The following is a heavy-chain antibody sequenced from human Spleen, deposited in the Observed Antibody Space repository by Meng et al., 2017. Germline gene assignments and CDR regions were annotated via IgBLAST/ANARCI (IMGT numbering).Heavy chain of an antibody. D-gene: IGHD6-19*01. Sequence: QVPLHASGPGLVKPSETLPPTCIFSGGSIHGYYWSWIRQPPGKGLEWIGYIFYDGRTNYNPSLKSRVTISVDMSKNHFSLRLSSVTAADTAVYYCASGSGSGWYYFDNWGQGTLVTVSS. J-gene: IGHJ4*02. CDR3: ASGSGSGWYYFDN. V-gene: IGHV4-59*01. CDR2: IFYDGRT. CDR1: GGSIHGYY.